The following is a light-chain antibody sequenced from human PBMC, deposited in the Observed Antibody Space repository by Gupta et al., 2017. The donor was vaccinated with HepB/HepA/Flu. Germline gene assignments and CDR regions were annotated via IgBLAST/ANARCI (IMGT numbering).Light chain of an antibody. CDR1: QSVSRY. CDR2: DTS. V-gene: IGKV3-11*01. J-gene: IGKJ5*01. CDR3: QQRCKSPANR. Sequence: EIVLTQSPATLSLSPGERATLSCRASQSVSRYLAWYQHKPGQAPRLLIYDTSNMDTGIPPRFSGSGSGTDFTRTISSLEPEDFAIYYCQQRCKSPANRFGQGTLLEIK.